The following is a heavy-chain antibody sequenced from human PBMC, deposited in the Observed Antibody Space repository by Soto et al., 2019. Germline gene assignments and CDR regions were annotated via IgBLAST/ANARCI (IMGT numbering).Heavy chain of an antibody. Sequence: QVQLVQSGAEVKKPGSSVKVSCKASGGTFSSYGVSWVRQAPGQGLEWMGGIIPIFGTANHAQKFQGRVTMTADESTSTAYMELSSQRSEDTAVYYCARSGARPGDYYYGMDVWGQGTTVTVSS. J-gene: IGHJ6*02. CDR2: IIPIFGTA. CDR1: GGTFSSYG. D-gene: IGHD3-10*01. V-gene: IGHV1-69*12. CDR3: ARSGARPGDYYYGMDV.